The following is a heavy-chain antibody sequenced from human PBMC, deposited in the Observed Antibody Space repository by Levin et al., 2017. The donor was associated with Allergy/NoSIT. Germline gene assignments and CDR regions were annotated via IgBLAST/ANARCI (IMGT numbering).Heavy chain of an antibody. D-gene: IGHD5-24*01. CDR2: IYYSGST. CDR1: GGSVSSGSYY. V-gene: IGHV4-61*01. Sequence: GSLRLSCTVSGGSVSSGSYYWSWIRQPPGKGLEWIGYIYYSGSTNYNPSLKSRVTISVDTSKNQFSLKLSSVTAADTAVYYCAREMATTYYYFDYWGQGTLVTVSS. CDR3: AREMATTYYYFDY. J-gene: IGHJ4*02.